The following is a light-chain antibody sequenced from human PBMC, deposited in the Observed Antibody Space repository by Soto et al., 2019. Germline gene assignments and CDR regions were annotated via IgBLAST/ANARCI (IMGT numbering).Light chain of an antibody. Sequence: DILMTQSPSTLSASVGDGVTITCRASQSIGSELTWYQQKPGKAPKLLIYKASNLQRGVPSRFNGSGSGTDFSLTISSLQPVDSATYYCQQYYGTQYTFGQGTKVDIK. V-gene: IGKV1-39*01. CDR1: QSIGSE. J-gene: IGKJ2*01. CDR3: QQYYGTQYT. CDR2: KAS.